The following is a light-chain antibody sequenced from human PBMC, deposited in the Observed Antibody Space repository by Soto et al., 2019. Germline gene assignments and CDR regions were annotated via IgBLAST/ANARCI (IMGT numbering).Light chain of an antibody. CDR3: QQYNSYSET. CDR1: QSINSY. Sequence: DIQMTQSPSSLSASVGDRVSITCRASQSINSYLNWYQQKPGKAPKLLIFAASSLQSGVPSRFSGSGSGTEFTLTISSLQPDDFATYYCQQYNSYSETFGQGTKVDIK. CDR2: AAS. J-gene: IGKJ1*01. V-gene: IGKV1-16*01.